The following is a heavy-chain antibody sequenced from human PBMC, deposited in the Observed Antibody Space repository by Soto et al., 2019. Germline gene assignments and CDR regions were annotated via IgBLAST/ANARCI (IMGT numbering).Heavy chain of an antibody. Sequence: GGSLRLSCAASGFTFSSYGMHWVRQAPGKGLEWVAVIWYDGSNKYYADSVKGRFTISRDNSKNTLYLQMNSLRAEDTAVYYCARGRDYEGNNYFDYWGQGTLVTVSS. CDR3: ARGRDYEGNNYFDY. V-gene: IGHV3-33*01. J-gene: IGHJ4*02. CDR1: GFTFSSYG. D-gene: IGHD3-16*01. CDR2: IWYDGSNK.